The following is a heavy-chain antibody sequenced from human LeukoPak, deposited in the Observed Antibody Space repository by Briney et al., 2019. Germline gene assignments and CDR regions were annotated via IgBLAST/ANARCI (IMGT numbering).Heavy chain of an antibody. D-gene: IGHD2-21*01. CDR1: GGSISNYY. Sequence: SETLSLTCTVSGGSISNYYWSWIRQPPGKGLEWIGYIHYSGSTKYNPSLKSRVTISVDTSKNQLSLKLSSVTTADTAVYYCARGDTWGLGFDYWGQGTLVTVSS. CDR3: ARGDTWGLGFDY. CDR2: IHYSGST. V-gene: IGHV4-59*12. J-gene: IGHJ4*02.